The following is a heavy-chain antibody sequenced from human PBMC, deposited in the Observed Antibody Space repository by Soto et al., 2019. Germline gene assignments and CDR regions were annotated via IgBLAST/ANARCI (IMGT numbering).Heavy chain of an antibody. J-gene: IGHJ4*02. D-gene: IGHD6-13*01. CDR3: AAWPLSSWFDY. Sequence: EVQLVESGGGLVQPGESLRLSCVGSGFTFNSYWMGWVRQAPGKGPQWVANIGRDGSEKSYVDSLKGRFTISRDNARRSVHLQMTSLGVEDTAVYYWAAWPLSSWFDYWGRGILVTASS. CDR2: IGRDGSEK. V-gene: IGHV3-7*05. CDR1: GFTFNSYW.